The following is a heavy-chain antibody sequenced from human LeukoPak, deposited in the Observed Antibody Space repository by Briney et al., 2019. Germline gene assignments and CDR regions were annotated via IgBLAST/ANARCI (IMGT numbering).Heavy chain of an antibody. CDR2: VSHSGVT. J-gene: IGHJ4*02. V-gene: IGHV4-4*02. Sequence: SETLSLTCAVSGGSISYNNWWSWVRQSPGKGLEWIGEVSHSGVTNCNPSLKSRLTMSVDKSKNQYSLKLSSVTAADTAVYYCATYYDTSGYKWNYWGQGTLVTVSS. CDR1: GGSISYNNW. D-gene: IGHD3-22*01. CDR3: ATYYDTSGYKWNY.